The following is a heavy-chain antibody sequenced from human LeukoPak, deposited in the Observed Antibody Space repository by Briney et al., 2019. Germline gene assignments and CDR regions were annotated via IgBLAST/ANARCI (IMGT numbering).Heavy chain of an antibody. CDR2: ISSSSSHI. Sequence: GGSLRLSCAASGLTFSTYSMNWVRQAPGKGLEWVSSISSSSSHIYYADSVKGRFTISRDNAKNSLYLQMNSLRAEDTAVYYCARDWDSSGYYSHDAFDIWGQGTMVTVSS. J-gene: IGHJ3*02. V-gene: IGHV3-21*01. CDR1: GLTFSTYS. D-gene: IGHD3-22*01. CDR3: ARDWDSSGYYSHDAFDI.